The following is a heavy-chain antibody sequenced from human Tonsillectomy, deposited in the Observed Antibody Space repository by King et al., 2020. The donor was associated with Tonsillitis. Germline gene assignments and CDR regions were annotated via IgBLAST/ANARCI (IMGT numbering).Heavy chain of an antibody. D-gene: IGHD3-9*01. CDR1: GFTFGEYA. CDR3: TRNSLGYFWSGTYHEILTGSDY. V-gene: IGHV3-49*04. J-gene: IGHJ4*02. CDR2: IRGKAYGGTT. Sequence: QLVQSGGGLVQPGRSLRLSCTTSGFTFGEYAMSWVRQAPGKGLEWVGFIRGKAYGGTTEYAASVKGRFTISRDDSKSIVYLQMNSLKTEDTAVYYCTRNSLGYFWSGTYHEILTGSDYCGQGTLVTVSS.